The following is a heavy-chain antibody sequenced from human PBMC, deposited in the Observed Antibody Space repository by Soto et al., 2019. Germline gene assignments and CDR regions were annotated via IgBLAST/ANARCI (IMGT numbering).Heavy chain of an antibody. D-gene: IGHD2-8*01. CDR1: EFTFSTYW. CDR2: IKQDGSEK. J-gene: IGHJ6*02. V-gene: IGHV3-7*01. Sequence: EVHLVESGGGFVQPGGSLRLSCAASEFTFSTYWMTWVRQAPGKGLEWVANIKQDGSEKYYVDSVRGRFTISRDNAKKSLYLQMNSLRADDTAVYFCARGSVGVYYYGLDVWGQGTTVTVSS. CDR3: ARGSVGVYYYGLDV.